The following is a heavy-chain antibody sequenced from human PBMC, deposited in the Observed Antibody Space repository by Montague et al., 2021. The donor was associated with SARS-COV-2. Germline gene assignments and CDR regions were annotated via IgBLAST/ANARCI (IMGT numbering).Heavy chain of an antibody. CDR1: GFSLSTSGMC. J-gene: IGHJ4*02. CDR2: IDWDDDK. D-gene: IGHD3-16*02. CDR3: ARIRRADDYVWGSYRYAPFDY. V-gene: IGHV2-70*01. Sequence: PALVKPTQTLTLTCTFSGFSLSTSGMCVSWIRQPPGKALEWLALIDWDDDKYYSTSLKTRLTISKDTSKNQVVLTMTNMDPVDTATYYCARIRRADDYVWGSYRYAPFDYWGQGTLVTVSS.